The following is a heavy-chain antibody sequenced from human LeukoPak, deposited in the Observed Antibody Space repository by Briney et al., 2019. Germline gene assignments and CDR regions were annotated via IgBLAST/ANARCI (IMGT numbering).Heavy chain of an antibody. V-gene: IGHV1-8*01. CDR2: MNPNSGNT. CDR3: ARPPLYSSSLYYYMDV. D-gene: IGHD6-6*01. Sequence: GASVKVSYKASGYTFTSYDINWVRQATGQGLEWMGWMNPNSGNTGYAQKFQGRVTMTRNTSISTAYMELSSLRSEDTAVYYCARPPLYSSSLYYYMDVWGKGTTVTVSS. J-gene: IGHJ6*03. CDR1: GYTFTSYD.